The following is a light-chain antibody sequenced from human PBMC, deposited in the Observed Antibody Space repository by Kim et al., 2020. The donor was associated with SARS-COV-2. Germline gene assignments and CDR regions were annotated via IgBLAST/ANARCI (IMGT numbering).Light chain of an antibody. CDR2: GAS. J-gene: IGKJ4*01. Sequence: SPGERVTLSCRASQSIGSNLAWYQQKPGQAPRLLIYGASTRATGLPARFSGSGSGTEFTLTISSLQSEDFAVYYCQQCYNWPPLTFGGGTKVDIK. CDR1: QSIGSN. V-gene: IGKV3-15*01. CDR3: QQCYNWPPLT.